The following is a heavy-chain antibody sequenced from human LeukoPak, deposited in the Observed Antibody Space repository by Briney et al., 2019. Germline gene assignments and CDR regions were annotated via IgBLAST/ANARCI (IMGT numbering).Heavy chain of an antibody. Sequence: SETLSLTCTVSGGSVSSYYWGWIRQPPGKGLEWIGSIYYSGSTYYNPSLKSRVTISVDTSKNQFSLKLSSVTAADTAVYYCARDLSGSGSGWWGNYWGQGTLVTVSS. CDR1: GGSVSSYY. V-gene: IGHV4-39*07. CDR2: IYYSGST. J-gene: IGHJ4*02. CDR3: ARDLSGSGSGWWGNY. D-gene: IGHD6-19*01.